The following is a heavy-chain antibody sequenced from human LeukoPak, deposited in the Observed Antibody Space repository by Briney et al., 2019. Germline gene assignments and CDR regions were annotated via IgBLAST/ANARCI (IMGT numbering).Heavy chain of an antibody. CDR1: GGSISSSSW. CDR3: ARAPGGYCSSTSCRLDY. V-gene: IGHV4-4*02. Sequence: SETLSLTCAVSGGSISSSSWWSWVRQPPGKGLEWIGEIYHSGSTNYNPSLKSRVTISVDKSKNQFSLKLSSVTAADTAVYYCARAPGGYCSSTSCRLDYWGQGTLVTVSS. CDR2: IYHSGST. J-gene: IGHJ4*02. D-gene: IGHD2-2*01.